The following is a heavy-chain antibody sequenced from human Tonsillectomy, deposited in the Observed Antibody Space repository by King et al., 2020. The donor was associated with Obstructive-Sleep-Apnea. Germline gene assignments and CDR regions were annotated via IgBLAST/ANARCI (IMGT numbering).Heavy chain of an antibody. V-gene: IGHV3-21*01. CDR1: GFTFSSYS. CDR3: ARAYSNYDAVLDV. D-gene: IGHD4-11*01. CDR2: ISSSSSYI. J-gene: IGHJ6*02. Sequence: VQLVESGGGLVKPGGSLRLSCAASGFTFSSYSINWVRQAPGKGLEWVSSISSSSSYIYYADSVKGRFTISRDNAKNSLYLQMNSLRAEDTAVYYCARAYSNYDAVLDVWGQGTTVTVSS.